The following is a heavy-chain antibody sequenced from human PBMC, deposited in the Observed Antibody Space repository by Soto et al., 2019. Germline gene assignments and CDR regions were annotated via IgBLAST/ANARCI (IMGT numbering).Heavy chain of an antibody. J-gene: IGHJ6*02. CDR2: ISYDGSNK. CDR1: GVTFSSYG. D-gene: IGHD6-6*01. V-gene: IGHV3-30*18. CDR3: AKTGSSSPYYYYYYGMDV. Sequence: GGSLGLCCAASGVTFSSYGMHWVRQAPGKGLEWVAVISYDGSNKYYADSVKGRFTISRDNSKNTLYLQMNSLRAEDTAVYYCAKTGSSSPYYYYYYGMDVWGQGTTVTVSS.